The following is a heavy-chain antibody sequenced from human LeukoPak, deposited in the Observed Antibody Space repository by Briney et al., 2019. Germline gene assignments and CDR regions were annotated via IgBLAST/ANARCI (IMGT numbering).Heavy chain of an antibody. CDR1: GFTFRSFG. CDR2: IYTNGRDT. CDR3: AHLVWEYVGGLDV. V-gene: IGHV3-23*05. J-gene: IGHJ6*02. Sequence: GGSLRLSCAASGFTFRSFGMNWVRQAPGKGVEWVSGIYTNGRDTRYADSVKGRFTISRDNSKNTLYLQMHSLRVEDTAVYYCAHLVWEYVGGLDVWGQGTTVTVSS. D-gene: IGHD3/OR15-3a*01.